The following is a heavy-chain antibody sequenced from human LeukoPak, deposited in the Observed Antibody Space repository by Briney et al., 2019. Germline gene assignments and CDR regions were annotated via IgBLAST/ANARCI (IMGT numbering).Heavy chain of an antibody. CDR2: INHSGST. CDR3: ARDGSRYYDSSGYYPHDAFDI. J-gene: IGHJ3*02. V-gene: IGHV4-34*01. Sequence: PSETLSLTCAVYGGSFSGYYWSWIRQPPGKGLEWIGEINHSGSTNYNPSLKSRVTISVDTSKNQFSLKLSSVTAADTAVYYCARDGSRYYDSSGYYPHDAFDIWGQGTMVTVSS. CDR1: GGSFSGYY. D-gene: IGHD3-22*01.